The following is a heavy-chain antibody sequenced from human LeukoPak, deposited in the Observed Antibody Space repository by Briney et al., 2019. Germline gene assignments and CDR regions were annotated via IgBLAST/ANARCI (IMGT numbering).Heavy chain of an antibody. CDR3: ARGQPATIDY. Sequence: SETLSLTCAVYGGSFSGYYWSWIRQPPGKGLEWIGEINHSGSTNYNPSLKSRVTISVDTSKNQFSLKLSSVTAADTAVYYCARGQPATIDYWGQGALATVSS. J-gene: IGHJ4*02. V-gene: IGHV4-34*01. D-gene: IGHD2-2*01. CDR2: INHSGST. CDR1: GGSFSGYY.